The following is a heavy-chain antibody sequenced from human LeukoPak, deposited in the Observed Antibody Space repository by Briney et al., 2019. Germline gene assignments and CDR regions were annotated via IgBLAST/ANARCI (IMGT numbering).Heavy chain of an antibody. CDR2: IYYSGST. CDR3: ASLQYSSGWPFDY. V-gene: IGHV4-39*01. Sequence: SETLSLTCTVSGGSISSYYWGWIRQPPGKGLEWIGSIYYSGSTYYNPSLKSRVTISVDTSKNQFSLKLSSVTAADTAVYYCASLQYSSGWPFDYWGQGTLVTVSS. D-gene: IGHD6-19*01. J-gene: IGHJ4*02. CDR1: GGSISSYY.